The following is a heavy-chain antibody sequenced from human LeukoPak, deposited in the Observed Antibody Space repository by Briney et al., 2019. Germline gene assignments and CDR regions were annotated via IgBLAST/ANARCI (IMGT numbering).Heavy chain of an antibody. D-gene: IGHD3-22*01. Sequence: GESLRLSCAASGFTFSTYTMAWVRQAPGGGLEWVSAISGSGGSTYYADSVKGRFTISRDNSKNTLYLQMNSLRAEDTAVYYCAKDSPNYYDSSGYHPGGAFDIWGQGTMITVSS. V-gene: IGHV3-23*01. CDR2: ISGSGGST. CDR3: AKDSPNYYDSSGYHPGGAFDI. J-gene: IGHJ3*02. CDR1: GFTFSTYT.